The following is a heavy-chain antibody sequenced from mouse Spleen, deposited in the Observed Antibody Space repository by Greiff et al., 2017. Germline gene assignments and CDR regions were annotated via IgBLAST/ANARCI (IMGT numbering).Heavy chain of an antibody. CDR3: ATTMVARRWYFDV. D-gene: IGHD2-1*01. J-gene: IGHJ1*01. V-gene: IGHV3-1*01. CDR2: ISYSGST. Sequence: DVKLQESGPGMVKPSQSLSLTCTVTGYSITSGYDWHWIRHFPGNKLEWMGYISYSGSTNYNPSLKSRISITHDTSKNHFFLKLNSVTTEDTATYYCATTMVARRWYFDVWGAGTTVTVSS. CDR1: GYSITSGYD.